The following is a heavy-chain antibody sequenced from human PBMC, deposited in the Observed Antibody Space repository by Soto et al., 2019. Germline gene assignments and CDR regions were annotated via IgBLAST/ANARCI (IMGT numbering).Heavy chain of an antibody. CDR3: ATVCRSSNFHY. Sequence: QVELVESGGGLVKPGGSLRLSCAASGLSFSDYYMSWIRQAPGKGLEWIAYITSSSSTIYYADSVKGRFTISRNDAKNSLYLQLDSLRAEDTAVYYCATVCRSSNFHYWGQGTLVTVSS. J-gene: IGHJ4*02. CDR2: ITSSSSTI. V-gene: IGHV3-11*01. CDR1: GLSFSDYY.